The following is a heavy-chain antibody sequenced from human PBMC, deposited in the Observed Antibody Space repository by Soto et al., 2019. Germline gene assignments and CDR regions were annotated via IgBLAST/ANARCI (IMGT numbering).Heavy chain of an antibody. D-gene: IGHD1-1*01. J-gene: IGHJ6*02. V-gene: IGHV1-69*13. Sequence: ASVKVSCKASGGTFSSYAISWVRQAPGQGLEWMGGIIPIFGTANYAQKFQGRVTITADESTSTAYMELSSLRSEDTAVYYCARPRYNWNDVMVPNYYYYYGMDVWGQGTTVTVS. CDR2: IIPIFGTA. CDR3: ARPRYNWNDVMVPNYYYYYGMDV. CDR1: GGTFSSYA.